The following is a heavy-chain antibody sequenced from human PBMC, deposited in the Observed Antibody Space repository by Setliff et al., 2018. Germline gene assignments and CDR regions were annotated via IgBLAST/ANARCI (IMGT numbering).Heavy chain of an antibody. CDR1: GFTFGTYA. CDR3: ARDSRVRYDAPESVSDQSPY. Sequence: LRLSCAASGFTFGTYAMSWVRQAPGKGLEWVSAISGSGISTYYADSVKGRFTISRDNFKNTLYLQMSALKAGDTAIYYCARDSRVRYDAPESVSDQSPYWGQGTLVTVSS. CDR2: ISGSGIST. D-gene: IGHD1-20*01. V-gene: IGHV3-23*01. J-gene: IGHJ4*02.